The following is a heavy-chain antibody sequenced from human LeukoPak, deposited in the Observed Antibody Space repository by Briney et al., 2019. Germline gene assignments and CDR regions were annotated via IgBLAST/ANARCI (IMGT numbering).Heavy chain of an antibody. D-gene: IGHD2-2*01. Sequence: GGSLRLSCAASGFTFSDYYMSWIRQAPGKGLEWVSYISSSGSTIYYADSVKGRLTISRDNAKNSLYLQMNSLRAEDTAVYYCARGPPRYCSSTSCFWNFDYWGQGTLVTVSS. CDR3: ARGPPRYCSSTSCFWNFDY. J-gene: IGHJ4*02. CDR2: ISSSGSTI. CDR1: GFTFSDYY. V-gene: IGHV3-11*04.